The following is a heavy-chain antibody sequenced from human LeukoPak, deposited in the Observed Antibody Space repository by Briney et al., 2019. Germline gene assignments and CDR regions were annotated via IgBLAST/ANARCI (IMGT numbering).Heavy chain of an antibody. CDR1: GYSFTSYW. J-gene: IGHJ4*02. D-gene: IGHD5-24*01. CDR2: IYPDDSDT. Sequence: GESLKISRKGSGYSFTSYWIGWVRQMPGKGLEWMGIIYPDDSDTKYSPSFQGQVTISADKSISTAYLQWSSLKASDTAMYYCARREMATNPFDYWGQGTLVTVSS. CDR3: ARREMATNPFDY. V-gene: IGHV5-51*01.